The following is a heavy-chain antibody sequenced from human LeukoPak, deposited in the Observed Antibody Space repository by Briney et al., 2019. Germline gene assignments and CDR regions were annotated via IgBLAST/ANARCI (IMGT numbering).Heavy chain of an antibody. D-gene: IGHD6-13*01. Sequence: ASVKVSCKASGYTFTSYDINWVRQATGQGLEWMGWMNPNSGNTGYAQKFQGRVTMTRNTSISTAYMELSSLRSEDTAVYYCARGLIAAAGTPYWGQGTLVTVSS. V-gene: IGHV1-8*02. CDR3: ARGLIAAAGTPY. CDR1: GYTFTSYD. CDR2: MNPNSGNT. J-gene: IGHJ4*02.